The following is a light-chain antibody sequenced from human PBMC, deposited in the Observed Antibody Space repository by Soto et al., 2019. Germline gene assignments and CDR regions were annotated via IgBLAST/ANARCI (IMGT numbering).Light chain of an antibody. CDR2: SES. V-gene: IGKV1-27*01. CDR3: QKYNSAPLT. Sequence: DIQMTQSPSSLSASVGDRVTITCRASQGISNYLALYQQKPGKVPKLLIYSESTFQSGVPSQLCGSGSGKYFIPTINSMQPEDVATYYCQKYNSAPLTFGPGTKEDIK. J-gene: IGKJ3*01. CDR1: QGISNY.